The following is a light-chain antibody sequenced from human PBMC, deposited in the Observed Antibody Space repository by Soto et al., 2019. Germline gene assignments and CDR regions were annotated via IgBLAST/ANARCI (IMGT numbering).Light chain of an antibody. V-gene: IGKV3-20*01. J-gene: IGKJ5*01. Sequence: EIVLTQSPGTLSLSPGERATLSCRASQSVSSSYLAWYQQKPGQAPRLLIYGASSRATGIPDRFSGSGSGTDFPLTISRLEPEDFAVYYCQQYGSSRKITFGQGTRLEIK. CDR1: QSVSSSY. CDR3: QQYGSSRKIT. CDR2: GAS.